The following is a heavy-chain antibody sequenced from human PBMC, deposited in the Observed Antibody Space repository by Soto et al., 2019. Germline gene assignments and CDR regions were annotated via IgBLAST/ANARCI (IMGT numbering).Heavy chain of an antibody. CDR1: GGSVRDGSYY. J-gene: IGHJ5*02. CDR3: AGYNWNYSFDP. V-gene: IGHV4-61*01. CDR2: IYHSGST. Sequence: PSETLSLTCTVSGGSVRDGSYYWAWLRQPPGKGLEWIGHIYHSGSTIYNPTLKSRVTISIDTSKSQFSLNLNSMTAADTAVYYCAGYNWNYSFDPWGQGTLVTVSS. D-gene: IGHD1-7*01.